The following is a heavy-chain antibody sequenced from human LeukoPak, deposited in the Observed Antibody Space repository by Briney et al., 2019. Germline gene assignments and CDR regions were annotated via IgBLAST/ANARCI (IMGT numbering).Heavy chain of an antibody. CDR2: FDPEDGET. CDR3: ATADDYGDYGGY. Sequence: GASVKVSCKVSGYTLTELYMHWVRQAPGKGLEWMGGFDPEDGETIYAQKFQGRVTMTEDTSTDTAYMELSSLRSEDTAVYYCATADDYGDYGGYWGQGTLVTVSS. CDR1: GYTLTELY. J-gene: IGHJ4*02. V-gene: IGHV1-24*01. D-gene: IGHD4-17*01.